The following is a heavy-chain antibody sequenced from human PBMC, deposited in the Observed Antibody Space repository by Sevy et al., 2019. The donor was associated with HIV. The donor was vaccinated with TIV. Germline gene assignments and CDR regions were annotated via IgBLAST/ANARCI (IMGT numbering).Heavy chain of an antibody. V-gene: IGHV3-23*01. Sequence: GGSLRLSCAVSGFNFNIYSMSWVRQAPGKGLEWVSTLSFGCGKINYADSVKGRFIISRDDSKNTLYLQMNSLRAEDTAFYFIAREGCTRPHDYWGQGTLVTVSS. J-gene: IGHJ4*02. CDR3: AREGCTRPHDY. D-gene: IGHD2-8*01. CDR2: LSFGCGKI. CDR1: GFNFNIYS.